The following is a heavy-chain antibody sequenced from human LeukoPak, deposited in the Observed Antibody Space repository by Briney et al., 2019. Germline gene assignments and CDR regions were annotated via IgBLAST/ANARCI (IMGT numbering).Heavy chain of an antibody. CDR2: INFDGTMT. J-gene: IGHJ1*01. Sequence: GGSLRLSCAASGISLPNYWIHWVRQAPGKGLAWVSRINFDGTMTNYVDSVKGRFTVSRDNAKNTVYLQMNSLRAEDTAVYYCVRVRDAYNYFQYWGQGTLVTVSS. V-gene: IGHV3-74*01. CDR3: VRVRDAYNYFQY. D-gene: IGHD1-14*01. CDR1: GISLPNYW.